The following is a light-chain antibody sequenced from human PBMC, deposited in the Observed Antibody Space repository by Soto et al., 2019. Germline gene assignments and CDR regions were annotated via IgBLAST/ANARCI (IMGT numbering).Light chain of an antibody. CDR2: DVN. Sequence: QSALIQPRSVSGSPGQSVTISCTGTRRDLGAYNYVSWYQQHPGKAPKLMIYDVNRRPSGVPDRFSGSKSGNTASLTISGLDAEEDADYYCCSFAGSYTVFGGGTKLTVL. CDR1: RRDLGAYNY. CDR3: CSFAGSYTV. J-gene: IGLJ2*01. V-gene: IGLV2-11*01.